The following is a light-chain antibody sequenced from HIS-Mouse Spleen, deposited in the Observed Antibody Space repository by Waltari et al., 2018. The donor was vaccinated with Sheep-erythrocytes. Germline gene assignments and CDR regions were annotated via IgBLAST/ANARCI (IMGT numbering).Light chain of an antibody. V-gene: IGLV2-11*01. CDR1: SSDFGCYNY. CDR2: DVS. Sequence: QSALPQPRSVSGSPGQSVTISCTCTSSDFGCYNYVSWYHQHPGKAPKLMIYDVSKRPSGVPDRFSGSKSGNTASLTISGLQAEDEADYYCCSYAGSYNHVFATGTKVTVL. J-gene: IGLJ1*01. CDR3: CSYAGSYNHV.